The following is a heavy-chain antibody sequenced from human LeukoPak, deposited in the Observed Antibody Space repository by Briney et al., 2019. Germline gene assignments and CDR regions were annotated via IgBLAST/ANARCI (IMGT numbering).Heavy chain of an antibody. CDR2: IYYSGST. Sequence: SETLSLTCTVSGGSISSYYWSWIRQPPGKGLEWIGYIYYSGSTNYNPSLKSRVTISVDTSKNQFSLKLSSVTAADTAVYYCARDCSGGSCYSREIIYWGQGTLVTVSS. CDR1: GGSISSYY. J-gene: IGHJ4*02. V-gene: IGHV4-59*12. D-gene: IGHD2-15*01. CDR3: ARDCSGGSCYSREIIY.